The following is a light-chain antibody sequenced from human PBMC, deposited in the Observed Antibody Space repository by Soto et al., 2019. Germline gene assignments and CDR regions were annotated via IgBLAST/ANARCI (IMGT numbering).Light chain of an antibody. J-gene: IGKJ1*01. CDR3: QQCYMGWT. Sequence: DIQMTQSPSTLSASVGDRVTITCRASQSIGRFLAWYQHQPGKAPKLLIYDASTLESGVPSRFSGTGSGTEFTFSITRLQPEDLGTYYCQQCYMGWTFGQGTKVDFK. CDR2: DAS. CDR1: QSIGRF. V-gene: IGKV1-5*01.